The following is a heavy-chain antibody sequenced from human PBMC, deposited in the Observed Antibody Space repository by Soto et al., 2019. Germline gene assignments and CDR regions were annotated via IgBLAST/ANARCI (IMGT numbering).Heavy chain of an antibody. CDR2: INWNGGST. J-gene: IGHJ2*01. Sequence: PGGSLRLSCAASGFTFDDYGMSWVRQAPGKGLEWVSGINWNGGSTGYADSVKGRFTISRDNAKNSLYLQMNSLRAEDTALYYCAREALYSYGYWYFDLWGRGTLVTVSS. V-gene: IGHV3-20*04. CDR3: AREALYSYGYWYFDL. CDR1: GFTFDDYG. D-gene: IGHD5-18*01.